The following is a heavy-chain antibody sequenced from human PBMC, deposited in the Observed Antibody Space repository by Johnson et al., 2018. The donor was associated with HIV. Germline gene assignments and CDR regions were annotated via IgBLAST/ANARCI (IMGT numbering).Heavy chain of an antibody. CDR3: AKASREKLATIIGPWAESDAFDI. CDR1: GFTFDDYA. V-gene: IGHV3-9*01. CDR2: ISWNSGSI. J-gene: IGHJ3*02. D-gene: IGHD5-24*01. Sequence: VQLVESGGGLVQPGRSLRLSCAASGFTFDDYAMHWVRQAPGKGLEWVSGISWNSGSIGYADSVKGRFTISRDNAKNSRYLQMNSLRTEDTALYYCAKASREKLATIIGPWAESDAFDIWGQGTMVTVSS.